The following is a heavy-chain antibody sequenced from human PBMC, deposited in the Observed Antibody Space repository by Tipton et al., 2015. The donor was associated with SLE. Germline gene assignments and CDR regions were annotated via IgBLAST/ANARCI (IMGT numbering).Heavy chain of an antibody. CDR3: ARWNFVTMTGGFDI. J-gene: IGHJ3*02. D-gene: IGHD1-7*01. Sequence: TLSLTCTVSGGSISSTTFYWSWIRENPGKGLEWIGYIHYSGSTFYNPSLKSRITMSLDTSENQFSLRLSSVTAADTAIYYCARWNFVTMTGGFDIWGQGTMVTVSS. V-gene: IGHV4-31*03. CDR1: GGSISSTTFY. CDR2: IHYSGST.